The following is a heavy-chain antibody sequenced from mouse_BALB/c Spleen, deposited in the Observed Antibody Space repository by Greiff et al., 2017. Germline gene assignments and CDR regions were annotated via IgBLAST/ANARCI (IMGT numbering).Heavy chain of an antibody. V-gene: IGHV1S81*02. Sequence: QVQLQQPGAELVKPGASVKLSCKASGYTFTSYWMHWVKQRPGQGLEWIGEINPSNGRTNYNEKFKSKATLTVDKSSSTAYMQLSSLTSEDSEVYYGARFYGSSYGYAMDYWGQGTSVTVSS. CDR1: GYTFTSYW. CDR3: ARFYGSSYGYAMDY. D-gene: IGHD1-1*01. J-gene: IGHJ4*01. CDR2: INPSNGRT.